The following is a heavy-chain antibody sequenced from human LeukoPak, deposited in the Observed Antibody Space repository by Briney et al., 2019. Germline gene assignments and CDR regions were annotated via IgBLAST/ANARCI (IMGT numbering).Heavy chain of an antibody. CDR1: GGSISSGSYY. D-gene: IGHD2-15*01. V-gene: IGHV4-61*02. CDR2: IYASGST. J-gene: IGHJ3*02. CDR3: ARECCSGGSCYSAVNAFDI. Sequence: SETLSLTCTVWGGSISSGSYYWSWIRQPAGKGLEWIGRIYASGSTNYNPSLKSRVTISVDTSKNQFSLKLSSVTAADTAVYYCARECCSGGSCYSAVNAFDIWGQGTMVTVSS.